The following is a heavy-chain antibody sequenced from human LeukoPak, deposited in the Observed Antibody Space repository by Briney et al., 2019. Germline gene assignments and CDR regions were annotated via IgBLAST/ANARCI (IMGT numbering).Heavy chain of an antibody. CDR3: ARGVYGSGSLNWFDP. CDR2: IKQDGSEK. J-gene: IGHJ5*02. CDR1: GFTFGNYG. D-gene: IGHD3-10*01. V-gene: IGHV3-7*01. Sequence: GGSLRLSCAASGFTFGNYGMSWVRQAPGKGLEWVANIKQDGSEKYYVDSVKGRFTISRDNAKNSLYLQMNSLRAEDTAVYYCARGVYGSGSLNWFDPWGQGTLVTVSS.